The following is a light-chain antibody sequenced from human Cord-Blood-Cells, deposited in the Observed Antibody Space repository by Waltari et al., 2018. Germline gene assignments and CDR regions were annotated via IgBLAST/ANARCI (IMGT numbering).Light chain of an antibody. J-gene: IGLJ2*01. CDR1: SSDVGGSHY. V-gene: IGLV2-11*01. CDR2: DAR. Sequence: QSSLTQPRSVSASPGQSVAISCPGSSSDVGGSHYVSWYQQHPGKAPTLMIYDARKRPSGVPVRCSGSKAGNTASLTISGLQAEDEADYYCCSDAGSYTLFGGGTKLTVL. CDR3: CSDAGSYTL.